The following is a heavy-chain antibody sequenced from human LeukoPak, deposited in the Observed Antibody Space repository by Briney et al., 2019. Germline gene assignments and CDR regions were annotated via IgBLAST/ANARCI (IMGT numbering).Heavy chain of an antibody. CDR2: IHTSGST. J-gene: IGHJ6*03. D-gene: IGHD2-2*01. CDR1: DGSISSYY. CDR3: ARARPCSSTSCSSYYYMDV. Sequence: SETLSLTCTVSDGSISSYYWSWIRQPAGKGLEWIGRIHTSGSTNYNPSLKSRVTMSVDTSKNQFSLKLNSVTAADTAVYYCARARPCSSTSCSSYYYMDVWGKGTTVTVSS. V-gene: IGHV4-4*07.